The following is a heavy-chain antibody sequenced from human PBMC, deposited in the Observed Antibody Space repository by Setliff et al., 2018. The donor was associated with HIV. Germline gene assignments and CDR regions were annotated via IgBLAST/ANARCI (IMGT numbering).Heavy chain of an antibody. V-gene: IGHV4-39*07. CDR2: IYHSGRA. CDR3: ARGRITIFGVTYYTKDAFDI. CDR1: SGSISSSTYY. D-gene: IGHD3-3*01. J-gene: IGHJ3*02. Sequence: SETLSLTCTVSSGSISSSTYYWGWIRQPPGKGLEWIGSIYHSGRAYYNPSLKSRVTISIQTSKNQFSLKLTSVTAADTAVYYCARGRITIFGVTYYTKDAFDIWGQGTMVTVSS.